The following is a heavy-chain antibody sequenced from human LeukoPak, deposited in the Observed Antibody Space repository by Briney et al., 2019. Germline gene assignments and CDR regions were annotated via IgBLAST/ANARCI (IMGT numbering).Heavy chain of an antibody. V-gene: IGHV3-30*18. CDR1: GFTSSSYD. CDR3: AKWSSIEVASDI. J-gene: IGHJ3*02. D-gene: IGHD6-6*01. CDR2: ISSDGSTK. Sequence: PGGSLRLSCATSGFTSSSYDMHWVRQAPGKGLEWVAVISSDGSTKNYADSVKGRFTISRDKSKNTLYLQMNSLRAEDTAVYYCAKWSSIEVASDIWGQGTMVTVSA.